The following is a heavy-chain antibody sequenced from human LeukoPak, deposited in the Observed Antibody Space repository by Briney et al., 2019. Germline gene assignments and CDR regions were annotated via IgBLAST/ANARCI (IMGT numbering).Heavy chain of an antibody. D-gene: IGHD5-12*01. CDR2: INSDGSIT. V-gene: IGHV3-74*01. CDR3: ARDDVDMANAV. CDR1: GFTFTTYW. J-gene: IGHJ6*02. Sequence: QAGGFLRLSCAASGFTFTTYWMHWVRQTPGKGLVWVSHINSDGSITSYADSVKGRFTISRDNAKNTLYLQMNSLRAEDTAVYYCARDDVDMANAVWGQGTTVTVSS.